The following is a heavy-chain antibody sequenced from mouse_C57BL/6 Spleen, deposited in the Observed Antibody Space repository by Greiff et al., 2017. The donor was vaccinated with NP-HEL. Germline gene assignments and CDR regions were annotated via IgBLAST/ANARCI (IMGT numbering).Heavy chain of an antibody. CDR1: GFSLTSYG. D-gene: IGHD1-1*01. V-gene: IGHV2-2*01. CDR2: IWSGGST. CDR3: ASHYYGSSVAY. Sequence: VKLVESGPGLVQPSQSLSITCTVSGFSLTSYGVHWVRQSPGKGLEWLGVIWSGGSTDYNAAFISRLSISKDNSKSQVFFKMNSLQADDTAIYYCASHYYGSSVAYWGQGTLVTVSA. J-gene: IGHJ3*01.